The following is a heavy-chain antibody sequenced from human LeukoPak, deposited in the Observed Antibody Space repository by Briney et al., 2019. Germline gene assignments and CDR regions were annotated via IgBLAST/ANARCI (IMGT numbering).Heavy chain of an antibody. J-gene: IGHJ4*02. Sequence: GGSLRLSCAVSGFTFSNAWMSWVRQAPGKGLEWVGRIKSKSAGGTADYGAPVRGRFSVSRDDSKNTLYLQMNSLKTEDTAVYYCTTYDSSGYYSRYWGQGTLLTVSS. CDR1: GFTFSNAW. CDR2: IKSKSAGGTA. D-gene: IGHD3-22*01. V-gene: IGHV3-15*01. CDR3: TTYDSSGYYSRY.